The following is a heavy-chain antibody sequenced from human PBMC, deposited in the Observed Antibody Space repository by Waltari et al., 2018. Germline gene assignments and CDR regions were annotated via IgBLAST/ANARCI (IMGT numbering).Heavy chain of an antibody. V-gene: IGHV4-30-2*01. Sequence: QLQLQESGSGLVKPSQTLSLTCAVSGGSISSGGYSWSWIRQPPGKGLEWIGYIYHSGGTYYNPSFKSRVTISVDRSKNQFSLKLGSVTAADTAVYYCARGRGDFWSGYTDAFDIWGQGTMVTVSS. J-gene: IGHJ3*02. CDR3: ARGRGDFWSGYTDAFDI. D-gene: IGHD3-3*01. CDR1: GGSISSGGYS. CDR2: IYHSGGT.